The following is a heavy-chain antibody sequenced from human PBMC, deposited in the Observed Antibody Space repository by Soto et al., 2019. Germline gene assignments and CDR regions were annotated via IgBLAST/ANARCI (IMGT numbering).Heavy chain of an antibody. J-gene: IGHJ5*02. V-gene: IGHV4-34*01. D-gene: IGHD3-22*01. Sequence: SETLSLTCAVYGGSFSGYYWSWIRQPPGKGLEWIGEINHSGTTNYNPSLKSRVTISVDTSKNQFSLKLSSVTAADTAVYYCARGNYYDSSGYQGANWFDPWGQGTLVTVSS. CDR1: GGSFSGYY. CDR2: INHSGTT. CDR3: ARGNYYDSSGYQGANWFDP.